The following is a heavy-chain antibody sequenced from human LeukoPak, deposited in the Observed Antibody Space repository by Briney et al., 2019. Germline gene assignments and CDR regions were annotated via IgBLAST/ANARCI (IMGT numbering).Heavy chain of an antibody. V-gene: IGHV4-59*11. Sequence: PSETLSLTCTVSGGYISGHYWGWIRQPPGKGLEWIGYISNSGGSNYNPSLESRVTISVDTSKKQFSLKLSSVTAADTAVYYCAREAGYYYDSSGYYGYWGQGTLVTVSS. CDR3: AREAGYYYDSSGYYGY. J-gene: IGHJ4*02. CDR1: GGYISGHY. D-gene: IGHD3-22*01. CDR2: ISNSGGS.